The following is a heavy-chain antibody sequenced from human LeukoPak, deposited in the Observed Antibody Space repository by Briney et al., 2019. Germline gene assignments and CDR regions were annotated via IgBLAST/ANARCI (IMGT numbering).Heavy chain of an antibody. J-gene: IGHJ6*03. CDR1: GGSISSYY. Sequence: SETLSLTCTVSGGSISSYYWSWIRQPPGKGLEWIGYIYTSGSTNYNPSLKSRVTISVDTSKNQFSLKLSSVTAADTAVYYCAGWPSPYYYDSSGPRDYYYMDVWGKGTTVTVSS. CDR3: AGWPSPYYYDSSGPRDYYYMDV. D-gene: IGHD3-22*01. CDR2: IYTSGST. V-gene: IGHV4-4*09.